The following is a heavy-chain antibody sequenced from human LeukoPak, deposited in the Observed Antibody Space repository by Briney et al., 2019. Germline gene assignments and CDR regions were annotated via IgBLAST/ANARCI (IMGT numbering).Heavy chain of an antibody. J-gene: IGHJ4*02. V-gene: IGHV3-11*05. D-gene: IGHD1-26*01. Sequence: PERSLRLSCAASGFTFSDHYMSWIRQAPGKGLEWVSYISNNFIYTNYADSVKGRFTISRDNAKNSLYLQMNSLRAEDTAVYYCARGGSYSGGFDYWGQGTLVTVSS. CDR1: GFTFSDHY. CDR3: ARGGSYSGGFDY. CDR2: ISNNFIYT.